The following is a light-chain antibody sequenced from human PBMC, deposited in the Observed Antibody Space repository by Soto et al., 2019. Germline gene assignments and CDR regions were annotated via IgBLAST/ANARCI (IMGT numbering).Light chain of an antibody. V-gene: IGKV3-15*01. CDR3: QQYDNRPRT. CDR1: QSVSSE. CDR2: RAS. Sequence: EIVMTQSPATLSVSPGDTATRSCRASQSVSSELAWYQQKPGQAPRLLIFRASTRATGLPARFSGSGSGTEFTLTISSLQSEDFAIYYCQQYDNRPRTFGQGTKVEIK. J-gene: IGKJ1*01.